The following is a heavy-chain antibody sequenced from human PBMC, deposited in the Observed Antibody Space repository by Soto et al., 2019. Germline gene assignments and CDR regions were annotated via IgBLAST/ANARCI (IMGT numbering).Heavy chain of an antibody. D-gene: IGHD3-3*01. J-gene: IGHJ4*02. Sequence: ASVKVSCKACGYSFPRYYMHWVRQAPGQGLEWMGIINPSGGSTSYAQKFQGRVTMTRDTSTSTVHMELSTLRAEDTAVYYCARDPLLEWSDYFDYWGQGTLVTVSS. CDR1: GYSFPRYY. V-gene: IGHV1-46*01. CDR2: INPSGGST. CDR3: ARDPLLEWSDYFDY.